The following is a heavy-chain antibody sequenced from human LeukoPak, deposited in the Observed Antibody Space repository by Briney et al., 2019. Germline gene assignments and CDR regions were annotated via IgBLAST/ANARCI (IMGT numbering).Heavy chain of an antibody. J-gene: IGHJ4*02. CDR3: ARGPGMVYAAN. D-gene: IGHD2-8*01. CDR1: GFTFSSYA. Sequence: GGSLRLSCAASGFTFSSYAMHWVRQAPGKGLEWVAVISYDGSNKYYADSVKGRFTISRDNSKNTLYLQMNSLRAEDTAVYYCARGPGMVYAANWGQGTLVTVSS. CDR2: ISYDGSNK. V-gene: IGHV3-30-3*01.